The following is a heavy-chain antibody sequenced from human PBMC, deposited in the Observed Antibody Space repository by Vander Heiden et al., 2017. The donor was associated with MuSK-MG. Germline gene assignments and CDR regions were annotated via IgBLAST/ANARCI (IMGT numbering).Heavy chain of an antibody. CDR3: AIDRDYGEYDAFDI. Sequence: QVQLVQSGAEVRKPGSSFKVPCKASGGTFSSYAISWVRQAPGQGLEWMGGIIPICGTANYAQKGQGRVTITADKSTSTAYMELSRMRSEDTAVYYCAIDRDYGEYDAFDIWGQGTMVTVSS. D-gene: IGHD4-17*01. CDR2: IIPICGTA. CDR1: GGTFSSYA. V-gene: IGHV1-69*06. J-gene: IGHJ3*02.